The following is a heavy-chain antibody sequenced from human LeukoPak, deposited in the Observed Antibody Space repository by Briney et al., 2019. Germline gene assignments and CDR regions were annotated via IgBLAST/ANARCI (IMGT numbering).Heavy chain of an antibody. Sequence: GGSLRLSCAASGFTFSSYSMNWVRQAPGKGLEWVSSISSSSSYIYYADSVKGRFTISRDNAKNSLYLQMNSLRAEDTAVYYCARDVRTIGGYMDVWGKGTTVTVSS. D-gene: IGHD1-14*01. V-gene: IGHV3-21*01. CDR1: GFTFSSYS. CDR2: ISSSSSYI. CDR3: ARDVRTIGGYMDV. J-gene: IGHJ6*03.